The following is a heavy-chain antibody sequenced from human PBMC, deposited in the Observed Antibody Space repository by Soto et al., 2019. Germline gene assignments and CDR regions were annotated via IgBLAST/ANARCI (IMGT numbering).Heavy chain of an antibody. CDR3: ARGRPAYGDYAENWFDP. D-gene: IGHD4-17*01. Sequence: QVQLVESGGGVVQPGRSLRLSCAASGFTFSSYGMHWVRQAPGKGLEWVAVIWYDGSNKYYADSVKGRFTISRDNSKNTLYLQMNSLRAEDTAVYYCARGRPAYGDYAENWFDPWGQGTLVTVSS. J-gene: IGHJ5*02. CDR2: IWYDGSNK. V-gene: IGHV3-33*01. CDR1: GFTFSSYG.